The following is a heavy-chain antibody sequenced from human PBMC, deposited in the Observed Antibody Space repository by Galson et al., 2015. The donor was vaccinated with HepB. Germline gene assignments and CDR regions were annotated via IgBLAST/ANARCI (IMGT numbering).Heavy chain of an antibody. CDR3: ARDTYYGVIIAHDAFDI. CDR2: ISAYNGDT. D-gene: IGHD3-3*01. CDR1: DYTFTSYG. Sequence: SVKVSCKASDYTFTSYGTSWVRQAPGQGLEWMGWISAYNGDTNYAQKIQGRVTMTTDTSTSTAYMELRSLRSDDTALYYCARDTYYGVIIAHDAFDIWGQGTMVTVSS. V-gene: IGHV1-18*01. J-gene: IGHJ3*02.